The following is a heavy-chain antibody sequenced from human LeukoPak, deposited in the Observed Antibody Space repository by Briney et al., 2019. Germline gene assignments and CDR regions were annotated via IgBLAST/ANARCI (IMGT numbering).Heavy chain of an antibody. J-gene: IGHJ4*02. CDR1: GFTFSDYY. CDR3: ARLHPRRFDY. V-gene: IGHV4-34*01. D-gene: IGHD5-24*01. CDR2: INHSGST. Sequence: GSLRLSCAASGFTFSDYYMSWIRQPPGKGLEWIGEINHSGSTNYNPSLKSRVTISVDTSKNQFSLKLSSVTAADTAVYYCARLHPRRFDYWGQGTLVTVSS.